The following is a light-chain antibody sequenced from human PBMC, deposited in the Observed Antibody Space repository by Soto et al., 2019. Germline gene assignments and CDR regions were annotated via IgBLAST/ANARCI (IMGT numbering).Light chain of an antibody. Sequence: QSALTQPASVSGSPGQSITISCTGTSSDVATYNLVSWYQQRPGTAPQLIIYEVTKRPSGVSTRFSGSQSGNTAYLTISGLQADDEADYYCCSRVFGGGTKRTVL. V-gene: IGLV2-23*02. J-gene: IGLJ3*02. CDR1: SSDVATYNL. CDR2: EVT. CDR3: CSRV.